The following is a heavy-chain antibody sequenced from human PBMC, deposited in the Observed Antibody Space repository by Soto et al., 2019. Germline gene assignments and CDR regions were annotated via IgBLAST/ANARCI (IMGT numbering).Heavy chain of an antibody. CDR2: TYYRSKWYN. CDR1: GDSVSSNSAA. J-gene: IGHJ5*02. CDR3: AREIAARPGAGGWFDP. Sequence: SQTLSLTCAISGDSVSSNSAAWNWIRQSPSRGLEWLGRTYYRSKWYNDYSVSVKSRITINPDTSKNQFSLQLNSVTPEDTAVYYCAREIAARPGAGGWFDPGAREPWSPS. V-gene: IGHV6-1*01. D-gene: IGHD6-6*01.